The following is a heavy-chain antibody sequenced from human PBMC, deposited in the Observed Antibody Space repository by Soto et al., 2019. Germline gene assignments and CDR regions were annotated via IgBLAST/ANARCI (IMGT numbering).Heavy chain of an antibody. CDR1: GGSISSGGYY. CDR3: AREESTVTSFVDY. J-gene: IGHJ4*02. D-gene: IGHD4-17*01. V-gene: IGHV4-31*03. Sequence: QVQLQESGPGLVKPSQTLSLTCTVSGGSISSGGYYWSWIGQHPGKGLEWIGYIDYSGSTYYNPSLKSRVTISVDTSKSQFSLKLSSVTAADTAVYYCAREESTVTSFVDYWGQGTLVTVSS. CDR2: IDYSGST.